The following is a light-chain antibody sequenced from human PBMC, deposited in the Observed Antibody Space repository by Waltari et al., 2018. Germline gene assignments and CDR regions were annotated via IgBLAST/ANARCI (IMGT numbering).Light chain of an antibody. J-gene: IGLJ1*01. Sequence: QSALTQPASVSGSPGQSITISCSGTASDVGAYDFVSWYQQHPGKAPHLIIYEVSKRTSGISNRLSASKAGNTASLTISGLQAEDEADDDCSSYTTSSAPGVFGTGTRVTVL. V-gene: IGLV2-14*01. CDR3: SSYTTSSAPGV. CDR1: ASDVGAYDF. CDR2: EVS.